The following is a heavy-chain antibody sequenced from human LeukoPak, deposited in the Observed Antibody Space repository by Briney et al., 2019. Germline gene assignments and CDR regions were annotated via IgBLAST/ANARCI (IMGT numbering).Heavy chain of an antibody. Sequence: PSETLSLTCTVSGGSISSYYWSWIRQPPGKGLEWIGCIYYSGSTSYNPSLKSRVTISVDTSKNQFSLKLSSVTAADTAVYYCARGSDDFWSGYSMDVWGQGTTVTVSS. CDR1: GGSISSYY. D-gene: IGHD3-3*01. V-gene: IGHV4-59*01. CDR3: ARGSDDFWSGYSMDV. CDR2: IYYSGST. J-gene: IGHJ6*02.